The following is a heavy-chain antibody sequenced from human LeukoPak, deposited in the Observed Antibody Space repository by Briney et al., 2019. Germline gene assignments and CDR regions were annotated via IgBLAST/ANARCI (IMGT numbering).Heavy chain of an antibody. D-gene: IGHD3-10*01. CDR2: IYYSGST. CDR1: GGSISSYY. V-gene: IGHV4-59*01. Sequence: SETLSLTCTVSGGSISSYYWSWIRQPPGKGLEWIGYIYYSGSTNYNPSLKSRVTISVDTSKNQFSLKLSSVTAADTAVYYCARDYYGFNWFDPWGQGTLVTVSS. J-gene: IGHJ5*02. CDR3: ARDYYGFNWFDP.